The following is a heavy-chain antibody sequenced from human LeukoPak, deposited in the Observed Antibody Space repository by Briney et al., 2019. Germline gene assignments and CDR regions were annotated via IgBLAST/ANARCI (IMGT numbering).Heavy chain of an antibody. Sequence: GGSLRLSCAASGFILSTHGMHWVRQAPGKGLEWVAGMWYDGSIEHYADSVKGRFSISRDMSKNTLNLQMNSLRVEDTAMFYCTRDLSFGSLDFRGQGTLVTVSS. V-gene: IGHV3-33*01. D-gene: IGHD3-3*01. J-gene: IGHJ4*02. CDR1: GFILSTHG. CDR2: MWYDGSIE. CDR3: TRDLSFGSLDF.